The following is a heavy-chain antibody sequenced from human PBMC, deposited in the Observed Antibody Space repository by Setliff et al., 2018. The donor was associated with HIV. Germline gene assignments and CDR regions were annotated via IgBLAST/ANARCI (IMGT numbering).Heavy chain of an antibody. V-gene: IGHV1-8*01. J-gene: IGHJ6*04. D-gene: IGHD3-10*01. Sequence: ASVKVSCKSSGHTFTNYDIHWMRRATGQGLEWMGWMNPNSGVSGYALKFHDRVTMTRDTSITTAYMELSSLTSEDTAVYYCARGKGVGGVIITGGLDVWGKGTTVTVSS. CDR3: ARGKGVGGVIITGGLDV. CDR2: MNPNSGVS. CDR1: GHTFTNYD.